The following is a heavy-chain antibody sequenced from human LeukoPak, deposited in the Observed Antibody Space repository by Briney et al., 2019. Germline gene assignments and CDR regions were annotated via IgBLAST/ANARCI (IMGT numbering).Heavy chain of an antibody. V-gene: IGHV4-59*01. Sequence: PSETLSLTCTVSGGSISSYYWSWIRQPPGKGLEWIGYIYYSGSTNYNPSLKSRVTISVDTSKNQFSLKLSSVTAADTAVYYCARVVVIYGFAFDIWGQGTMVTVSS. J-gene: IGHJ3*02. CDR1: GGSISSYY. CDR3: ARVVVIYGFAFDI. CDR2: IYYSGST. D-gene: IGHD3-22*01.